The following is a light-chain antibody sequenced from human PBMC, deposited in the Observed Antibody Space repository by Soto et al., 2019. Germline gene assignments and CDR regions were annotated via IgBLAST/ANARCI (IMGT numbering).Light chain of an antibody. J-gene: IGLJ2*01. CDR1: SSDVGSYNR. Sequence: QPVLTQPPSVSGSPGQSVTISCTGTSSDVGSYNRVSWYQQSPGTAPKLIIYDVNDRPSGVPDRFSGSKSGNTASLTISGLQVEDEADYYCSSYRSTNTFVVFCGGTKVTVL. CDR2: DVN. CDR3: SSYRSTNTFVV. V-gene: IGLV2-18*02.